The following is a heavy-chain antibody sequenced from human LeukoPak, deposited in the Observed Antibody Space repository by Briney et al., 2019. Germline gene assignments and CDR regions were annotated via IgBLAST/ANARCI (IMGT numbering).Heavy chain of an antibody. Sequence: PGGSLRLSCAASGSTFRSYAMHWVRQAPGKGLEWVAVISYDGSNKYYADSVKGRFTISRDNSKNTLYLQMSSLRAEDTAVYYCARDFGYYYGSAPHGDYWGQGTLVTVSS. CDR2: ISYDGSNK. CDR1: GSTFRSYA. CDR3: ARDFGYYYGSAPHGDY. V-gene: IGHV3-30-3*01. D-gene: IGHD3-10*01. J-gene: IGHJ4*02.